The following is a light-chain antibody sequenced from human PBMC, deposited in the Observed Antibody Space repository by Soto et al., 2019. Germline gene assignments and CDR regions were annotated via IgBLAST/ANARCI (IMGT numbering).Light chain of an antibody. Sequence: QAVVTQEPSLTVSPGGTVTLTCGSNTGAVTSGHYPYWFQQKPGQAPTTLIYDTSNKQSWTPARFSGSLLGGKAALTLSGAQPEDEADYYCLLLYSGGRVFGGGTKVTVL. CDR3: LLLYSGGRV. V-gene: IGLV7-46*01. J-gene: IGLJ3*02. CDR2: DTS. CDR1: TGAVTSGHY.